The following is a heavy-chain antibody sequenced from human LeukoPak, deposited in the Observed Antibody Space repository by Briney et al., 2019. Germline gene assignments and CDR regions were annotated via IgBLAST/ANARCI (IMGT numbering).Heavy chain of an antibody. CDR2: ISYDGSNK. CDR3: ARDQAPTHFDY. CDR1: GFTFSSYA. V-gene: IGHV3-30*04. Sequence: GRSPRLSCAASGFTFSSYAMHWVRQAPGKGLEWVAVISYDGSNKYYADSVKGRFTISRDNSKNTLYLQMNSLRAEDTAVYYCARDQAPTHFDYWGQGTLVTVSS. J-gene: IGHJ4*02.